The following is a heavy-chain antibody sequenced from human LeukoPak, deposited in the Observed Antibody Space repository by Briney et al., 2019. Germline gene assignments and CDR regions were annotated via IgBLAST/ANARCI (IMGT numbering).Heavy chain of an antibody. CDR2: INHSGST. V-gene: IGHV4-34*01. J-gene: IGHJ4*02. D-gene: IGHD6-13*01. CDR1: GGSFSGYY. Sequence: SETLSLTCAVYGGSFSGYYWSWIRQPPGKGLEWIGEINHSGSTNYNPSLKSRVTISVETSKNQFALKLSSVTAADTAVYYCARVGSSWPNDYWGQGALVTVSS. CDR3: ARVGSSWPNDY.